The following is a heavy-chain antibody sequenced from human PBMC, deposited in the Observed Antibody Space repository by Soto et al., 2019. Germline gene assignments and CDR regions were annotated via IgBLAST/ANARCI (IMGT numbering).Heavy chain of an antibody. J-gene: IGHJ4*02. V-gene: IGHV3-9*01. CDR1: GFTFDDYA. D-gene: IGHD3-10*01. CDR3: AKYGSGSY. CDR2: ISWNSGSI. Sequence: VESGGGVVQPGMSLRLSCAASGFTFDDYAMHWVRQAPGKGLEWVSGISWNSGSIGYADSVKGRFTISRDNAKNSLYLQMNSLRAEDTALYYCAKYGSGSYWGQGTLVTVSS.